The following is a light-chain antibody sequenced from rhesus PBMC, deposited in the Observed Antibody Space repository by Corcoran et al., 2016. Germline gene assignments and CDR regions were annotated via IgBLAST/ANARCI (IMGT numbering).Light chain of an antibody. CDR3: QQGYNTPWT. J-gene: IGKJ1*01. V-gene: IGKV1-18*01. CDR2: AAS. CDR1: QGISSW. Sequence: DIQMTQSPSSLSASVGDKVTITCRASQGISSWLAWYQQKPGKAPKLLIYAASSLQSGVPSRLSGSGSGTDYTLTISSLQPDDFATYYCQQGYNTPWTFGQGTKVEIK.